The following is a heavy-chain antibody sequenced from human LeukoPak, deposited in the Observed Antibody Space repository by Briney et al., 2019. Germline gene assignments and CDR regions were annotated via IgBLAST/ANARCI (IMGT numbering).Heavy chain of an antibody. D-gene: IGHD3-9*01. V-gene: IGHV4-34*01. CDR3: ARGLTGYPTYYYYYGMDV. Sequence: SETLSLTCAVYGGSFSGYYWSWIRQPPGKGLEWIGEINHSGSTNYNPSLKSRVTISVDTSKNQFSLKLSSVTAADTAVYYCARGLTGYPTYYYYYGMDVWGQGTTVTVSS. CDR2: INHSGST. CDR1: GGSFSGYY. J-gene: IGHJ6*02.